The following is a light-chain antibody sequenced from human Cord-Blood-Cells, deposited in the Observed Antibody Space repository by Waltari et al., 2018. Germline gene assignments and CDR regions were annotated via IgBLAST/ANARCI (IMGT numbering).Light chain of an antibody. CDR1: SPNTGSNY. CDR2: RNN. CDR3: AAWDDSLSGPV. V-gene: IGLV1-47*01. Sequence: QSVLTQPPSASGTSGQRVTISCSGSSPNTGSNYVYWDQQLPGTAPKLLIYRNNQRPSGVPDRFSGSKSGTSASLAISGLRSEDEADYYCAAWDDSLSGPVFGGGTKLTVL. J-gene: IGLJ3*02.